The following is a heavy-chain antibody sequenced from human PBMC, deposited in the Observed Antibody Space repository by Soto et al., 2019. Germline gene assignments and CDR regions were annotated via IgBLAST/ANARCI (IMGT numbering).Heavy chain of an antibody. CDR2: ISPYTGNT. J-gene: IGHJ6*02. D-gene: IGHD3-16*01. CDR3: VMVDNYVTPTPQDV. V-gene: IGHV1-18*01. CDR1: GYIFVNYG. Sequence: ASVKVSCKASGYIFVNYGIAWVRQAPGQGLEWMGWISPYTGNTHSATKAQGRLTMTTDTSTSTAYMDLGSLTSDDTAVYYCVMVDNYVTPTPQDVWGQGTTVTVSS.